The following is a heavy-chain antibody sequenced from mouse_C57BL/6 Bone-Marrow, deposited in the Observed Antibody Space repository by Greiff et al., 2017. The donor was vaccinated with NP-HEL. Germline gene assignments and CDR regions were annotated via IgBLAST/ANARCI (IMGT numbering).Heavy chain of an antibody. Sequence: EVHLVESGGGLVQSGRSLRLSCATSGFTFSDFYMEWVRQAPGKGLGGIAASRNKANDYTTEYSASVKGRFIVSRDTSQSILYLQMNALRAEDTAIYYCARDVPSGAMDYWGQGTSVTVSS. CDR2: SRNKANDYTT. D-gene: IGHD3-1*01. CDR3: ARDVPSGAMDY. CDR1: GFTFSDFY. J-gene: IGHJ4*01. V-gene: IGHV7-1*01.